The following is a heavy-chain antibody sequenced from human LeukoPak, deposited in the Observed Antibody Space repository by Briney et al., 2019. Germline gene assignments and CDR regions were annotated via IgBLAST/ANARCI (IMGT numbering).Heavy chain of an antibody. CDR3: ARDLTARGAFDI. CDR2: IYYSGST. J-gene: IGHJ3*02. Sequence: SEILSLTCSVAVRSINIGYHCWSWIRQPPGKGLEWIGYIYYSGSTYYNPSLKTRVTISVDTSKNQFSLKLSSVTAADTAVYHCARDLTARGAFDIWGQGTMVTVSS. V-gene: IGHV4-30-4*01. CDR1: VRSINIGYHC. D-gene: IGHD3-10*01.